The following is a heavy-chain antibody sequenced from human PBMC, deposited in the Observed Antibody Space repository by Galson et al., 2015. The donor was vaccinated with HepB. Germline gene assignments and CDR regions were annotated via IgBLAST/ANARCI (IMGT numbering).Heavy chain of an antibody. CDR3: ARDRPARSTTSHMMDV. Sequence: TLSLTCTVSGGSISSVGYYWSWIRQHPGKGLEWIGYIYYSGSTYYNPPLESRVTISVDTSKNQFSLKLSSVTAADTAVYYCARDRPARSTTSHMMDVWGQGTTVSVSS. CDR1: GGSISSVGYY. D-gene: IGHD2-2*01. CDR2: IYYSGST. V-gene: IGHV4-31*03. J-gene: IGHJ6*02.